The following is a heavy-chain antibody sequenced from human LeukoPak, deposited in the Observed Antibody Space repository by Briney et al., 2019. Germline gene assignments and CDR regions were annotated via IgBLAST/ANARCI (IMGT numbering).Heavy chain of an antibody. V-gene: IGHV5-51*01. J-gene: IGHJ4*02. CDR2: IYPGDSDT. CDR3: ARTYSNSWYS. D-gene: IGHD6-13*01. CDR1: GYIFPNYW. Sequence: GESLKISCKGSGYIFPNYWIGWVRQMPGRRLEWMGIIYPGDSDTRYSPSFQGQVTISADKSISTAYLQWSSPTASDTAMYYCARTYSNSWYSWGQGTLVTVSS.